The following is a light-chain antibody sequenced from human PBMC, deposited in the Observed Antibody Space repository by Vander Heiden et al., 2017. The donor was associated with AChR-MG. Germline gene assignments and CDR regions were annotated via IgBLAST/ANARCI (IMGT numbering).Light chain of an antibody. CDR1: QRVGGSY. V-gene: IGKV3-20*01. CDR2: GAA. J-gene: IGKJ2*01. CDR3: QQFYASAMYT. Sequence: DIVLTQSPGTLSLSPGERATLSCRATQRVGGSYLAWYQQKPGQAPRLLIYGAASRTTAITDGFSGGRSGTDFTLTIIRREPEDFAVYFCQQFYASAMYTFGHGTKLEIK.